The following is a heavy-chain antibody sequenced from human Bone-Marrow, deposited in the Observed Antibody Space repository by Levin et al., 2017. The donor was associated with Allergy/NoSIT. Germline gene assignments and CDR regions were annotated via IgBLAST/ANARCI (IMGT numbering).Heavy chain of an antibody. J-gene: IGHJ4*02. CDR1: GFPFTIGGGG. D-gene: IGHD3-10*01. CDR3: THRTAGSGTEY. V-gene: IGHV2-5*02. Sequence: SGPTLVKPTQTLTLTCTFSGFPFTIGGGGVTWTRQPQGKALEWLALFYWDDDTRYSPSLKNRLTITKGTSKNQVVLTLTNMDPLDTATYYCTHRTAGSGTEYWGQGTLVTVSS. CDR2: FYWDDDT.